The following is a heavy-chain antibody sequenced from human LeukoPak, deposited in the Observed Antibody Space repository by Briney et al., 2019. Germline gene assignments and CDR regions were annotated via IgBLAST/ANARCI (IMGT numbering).Heavy chain of an antibody. D-gene: IGHD3-10*01. CDR2: IWYDGSNK. CDR3: AKGTGLNFDY. CDR1: GFTFSSYG. V-gene: IGHV3-33*06. Sequence: GGSLRLSXAASGFTFSSYGMHWVRQAPGKGLEWVAVIWYDGSNKYYADSVKGRFTVSRDNSKNTLYLQMNSLRAEDTAVYYCAKGTGLNFDYWGQGTLVTVSS. J-gene: IGHJ4*02.